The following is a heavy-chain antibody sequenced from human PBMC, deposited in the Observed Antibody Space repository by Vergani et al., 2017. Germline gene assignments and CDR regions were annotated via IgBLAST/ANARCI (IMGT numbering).Heavy chain of an antibody. Sequence: EVQLVESGGGLVQPGGSLRLSCAASGFTFSSYSMNWVRQAPGKGLEWVSYISSSSSTIYYADSVKGRFTISRDNAKNSLYLQMNSLRAEDTAVYYCARPSRRDGYHLFYWGQGTLVTVSS. CDR2: ISSSSSTI. CDR3: ARPSRRDGYHLFY. CDR1: GFTFSSYS. D-gene: IGHD5-24*01. V-gene: IGHV3-48*01. J-gene: IGHJ4*02.